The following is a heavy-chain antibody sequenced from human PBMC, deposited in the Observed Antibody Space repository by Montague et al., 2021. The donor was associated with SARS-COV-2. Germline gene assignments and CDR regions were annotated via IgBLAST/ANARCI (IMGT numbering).Heavy chain of an antibody. D-gene: IGHD1-26*01. CDR2: IRTIGHT. V-gene: IGHV4-61*02. J-gene: IGHJ4*02. CDR1: GASISTGIYY. CDR3: ARFGSGTLEFDL. Sequence: TLSLTCTVSGASISTGIYYWSWIRQPAGKGLEWIGRIRTIGHTDYNSSLESRVFMSVDTSTNQFSLSLTSVTAADTAVYFCARFGSGTLEFDLWGQGTLVTVSS.